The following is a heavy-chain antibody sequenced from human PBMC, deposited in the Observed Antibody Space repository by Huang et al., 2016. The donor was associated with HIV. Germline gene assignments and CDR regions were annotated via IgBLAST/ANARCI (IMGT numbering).Heavy chain of an antibody. Sequence: LLLRESGSGLVKTSETMSLSCTVAFASISGTSKYWTWVRQSPGKGLEWIASMHYGGRTDYNPSLKSRVSMSVDTSHNQHFSLTRAAVTAADTAVYFCASGPVIVSISRFYFEQWGPGSLVTV. D-gene: IGHD3-22*01. V-gene: IGHV4-39*02. CDR3: ASGPVIVSISRFYFEQ. CDR2: MHYGGRT. CDR1: FASISGTSKY. J-gene: IGHJ4*02.